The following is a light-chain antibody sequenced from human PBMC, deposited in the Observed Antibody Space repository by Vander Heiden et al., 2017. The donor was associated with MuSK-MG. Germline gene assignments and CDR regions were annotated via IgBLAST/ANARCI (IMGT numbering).Light chain of an antibody. CDR2: QDT. Sequence: SYELTQPPSVSVSPGQTARITCSADKLGDKYACWYQQKPGQSPVLLIYQDTKRPSGIPERFSGSNSGNTATLTISGTQAMDEADYYCQAWDSSVVFGGGTKLTVL. CDR3: QAWDSSVV. CDR1: KLGDKY. J-gene: IGLJ2*01. V-gene: IGLV3-1*01.